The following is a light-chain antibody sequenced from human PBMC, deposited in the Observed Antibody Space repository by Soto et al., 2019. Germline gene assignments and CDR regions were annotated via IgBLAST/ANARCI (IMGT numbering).Light chain of an antibody. V-gene: IGKV3-15*01. CDR1: HSVSSD. CDR2: GAS. CDR3: QQYNGRRPIT. J-gene: IGKJ5*01. Sequence: EIVITQCPPILPGSQGDRATXSCRASHSVSSDLAWYQHKPVQALMLLIYGASTMATSIPTIFSGGGCGAEFSLTISSMRAEDFAVCYCQQYNGRRPITFGQGTRMEIK.